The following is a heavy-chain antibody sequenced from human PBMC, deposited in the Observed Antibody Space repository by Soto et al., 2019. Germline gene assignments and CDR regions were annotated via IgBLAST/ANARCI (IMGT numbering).Heavy chain of an antibody. CDR1: GGSISSGDYY. CDR2: IYYSGST. CDR3: ATVTYYYDSSGYPHHYYFDY. Sequence: PSETLSLTCTVSGGSISSGDYYWSWIRQPPGKGLEWIGYIYYSGSTYYNPSLKSRVTISVDTSKNQFSLKLSSVTAADTAVYYCATVTYYYDSSGYPHHYYFDYWGQGTLVTVSS. V-gene: IGHV4-30-4*01. D-gene: IGHD3-22*01. J-gene: IGHJ4*02.